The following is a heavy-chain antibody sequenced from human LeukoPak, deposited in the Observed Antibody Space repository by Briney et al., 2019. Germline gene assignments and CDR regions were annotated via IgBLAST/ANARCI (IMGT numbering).Heavy chain of an antibody. Sequence: GGSLRFSCAASGFIFSSYGMYWVRQAPGKGLEWVAVIWYDGSNKYYGDSVKGRFTVSRDNSNNTLYLQMNSLRAEDTAVYYCARDGASRGLDYWGQGTLVTVSS. D-gene: IGHD3-10*01. CDR2: IWYDGSNK. CDR1: GFIFSSYG. V-gene: IGHV3-33*07. J-gene: IGHJ4*02. CDR3: ARDGASRGLDY.